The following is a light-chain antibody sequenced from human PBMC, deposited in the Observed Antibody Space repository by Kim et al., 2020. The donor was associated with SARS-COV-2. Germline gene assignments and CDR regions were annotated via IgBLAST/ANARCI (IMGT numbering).Light chain of an antibody. J-gene: IGLJ1*01. CDR2: DVS. Sequence: GQSIRISCTGTTSDVGNYRYVSWYQQHPGKAPKLIIYDVSNRPSGVSNRFSGSKSGTTASLTISGLQAEDEADYYCSSYTSTSTRVFGTGTKVTVL. V-gene: IGLV2-14*03. CDR3: SSYTSTSTRV. CDR1: TSDVGNYRY.